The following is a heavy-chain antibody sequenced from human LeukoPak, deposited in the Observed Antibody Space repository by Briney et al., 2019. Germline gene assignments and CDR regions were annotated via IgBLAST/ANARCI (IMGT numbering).Heavy chain of an antibody. Sequence: SETLSLTCTVSGGSISSYYWSWIRQPPGKGLEWIGYIYYSGSTNYNPSLKSRVTISVDTSKNQFSLKLSSVTAADTAVYYCARHGWSGWYGYFDLWGRGTLVTVSS. CDR1: GGSISSYY. J-gene: IGHJ2*01. CDR2: IYYSGST. V-gene: IGHV4-59*01. D-gene: IGHD6-19*01. CDR3: ARHGWSGWYGYFDL.